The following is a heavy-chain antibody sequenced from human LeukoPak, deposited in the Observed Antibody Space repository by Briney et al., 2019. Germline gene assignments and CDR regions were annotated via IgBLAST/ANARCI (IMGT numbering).Heavy chain of an antibody. CDR1: GFTVNDYW. D-gene: IGHD3-22*01. CDR3: ARDNYDSSGYYFD. CDR2: IKTDGRST. J-gene: IGHJ4*02. Sequence: PGGSLRLSCAASGFTVNDYWMYWVRQAPGRGLVWVSLIKTDGRSTTYADSVKGRFTISRDNAKNMLYLQMNSLRAEDTAVYYCARDNYDSSGYYFDWGQGTLVTVSS. V-gene: IGHV3-74*01.